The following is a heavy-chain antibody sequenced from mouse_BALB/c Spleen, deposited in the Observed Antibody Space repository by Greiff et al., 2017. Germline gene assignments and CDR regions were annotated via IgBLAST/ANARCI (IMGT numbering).Heavy chain of an antibody. D-gene: IGHD2-14*01. CDR1: GFTFSSFG. CDR3: ARDYRYDGYFDV. CDR2: ISSGSSTI. Sequence: EVQVVESGGGLVKPGGSLKLSCAASGFTFSSFGMHWVRQAPEKGLEWVAYISSGSSTIYYADTVKGRFTISRDNPKNTLFLQMTSLRSEDTAMYYCARDYRYDGYFDVWGAGTTVTVSS. V-gene: IGHV5-17*02. J-gene: IGHJ1*01.